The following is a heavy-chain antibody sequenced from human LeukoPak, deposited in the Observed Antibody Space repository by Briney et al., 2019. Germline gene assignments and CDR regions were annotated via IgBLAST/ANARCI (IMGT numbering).Heavy chain of an antibody. CDR2: IYYSGST. J-gene: IGHJ4*02. CDR3: ARLPWRYFGY. V-gene: IGHV4-59*01. CDR1: GGSISSYY. D-gene: IGHD1-1*01. Sequence: SETLSLTCTVSGGSISSYYWSWIRQPPGKGLEWIGYIYYSGSTNYNPSLKSRVTISVDTSKNQFSLKLSSVTAADTAVYYCARLPWRYFGYWGQGTLVTVSS.